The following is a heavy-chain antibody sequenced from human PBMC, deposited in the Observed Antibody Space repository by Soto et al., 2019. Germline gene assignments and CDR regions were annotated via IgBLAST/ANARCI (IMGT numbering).Heavy chain of an antibody. Sequence: QVQLVQSGAEVKKPGASVKVSCKASGYTFTSYAMHWVRQAPGQRLEWMGWINAGNGNTKYSQKYKGRGTITRDTXAXXXXXXXXXXXXXXXAVXXXXXXLGGWPDYWGQGTLVTVSS. CDR3: XXXLGGWPDY. D-gene: IGHD2-15*01. CDR2: INAGNGNT. V-gene: IGHV1-3*01. J-gene: IGHJ4*02. CDR1: GYTFTSYA.